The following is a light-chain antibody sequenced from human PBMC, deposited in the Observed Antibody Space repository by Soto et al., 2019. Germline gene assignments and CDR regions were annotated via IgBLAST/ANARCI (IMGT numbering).Light chain of an antibody. V-gene: IGKV1-12*01. CDR1: QGISRW. CDR2: TAS. J-gene: IGKJ3*01. Sequence: IQMTQSPSSVSASVGDRVTITCRASQGISRWLAWYQQKPGKAPKLLIYTASRLQSGVTSRFSGSGSGTDFTLTISSLQPEDFATYFCQQTNSFPFTFGPGTKVDIK. CDR3: QQTNSFPFT.